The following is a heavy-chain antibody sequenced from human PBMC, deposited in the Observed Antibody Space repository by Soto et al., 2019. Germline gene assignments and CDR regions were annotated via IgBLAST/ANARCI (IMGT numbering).Heavy chain of an antibody. CDR3: AKVASGSYDWFDP. CDR2: VNPDGSTT. CDR1: KFSFSGYW. D-gene: IGHD1-26*01. J-gene: IGHJ5*02. Sequence: EVQLVESGGGLVQPGGSLRLSCAASKFSFSGYWMHWVRQAPGKGLMWVSRVNPDGSTTTYGDSVKGLFTISRGNAKNTVFLQMNSLRADDTAVYYCAKVASGSYDWFDPWGQGTLVTVSS. V-gene: IGHV3-74*01.